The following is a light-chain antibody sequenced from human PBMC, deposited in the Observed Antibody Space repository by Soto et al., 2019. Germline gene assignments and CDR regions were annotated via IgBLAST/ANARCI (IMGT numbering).Light chain of an antibody. J-gene: IGKJ1*01. CDR2: DTY. CDR1: QSISTY. CDR3: QQRTNWSYVWT. V-gene: IGKV3-11*01. Sequence: ENVLTQSPATLSLSPGERATLSCRASQSISTYVAWYQQTPGQAPRLLIYDTYKRDTGIPDRFSGSGSGSDFTLTIHSLEPEDFAVYFCQQRTNWSYVWTFGQGTKLEIK.